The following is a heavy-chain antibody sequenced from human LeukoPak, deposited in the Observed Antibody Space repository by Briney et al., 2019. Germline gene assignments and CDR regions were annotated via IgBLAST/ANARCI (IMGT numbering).Heavy chain of an antibody. CDR1: GFTFSSYG. D-gene: IGHD6-19*01. Sequence: PGRSLRLSCAASGFTFSSYGMHWVRQAPGKGLEWVAVIWDDGSNKYYADSVKGRFTISRDNSKNTLYLQMNSLRAEDTAVYYCARQIAVAGFDYWGQGTLVTVSS. CDR2: IWDDGSNK. J-gene: IGHJ4*02. CDR3: ARQIAVAGFDY. V-gene: IGHV3-33*01.